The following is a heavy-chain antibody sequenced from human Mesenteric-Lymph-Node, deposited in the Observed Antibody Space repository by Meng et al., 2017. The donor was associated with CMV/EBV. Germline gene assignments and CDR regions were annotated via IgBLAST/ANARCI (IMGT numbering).Heavy chain of an antibody. CDR1: GYTFTGYY. CDR2: INPNSGGT. CDR3: ARLDYYGSESHDY. D-gene: IGHD3-10*01. V-gene: IGHV1-2*06. J-gene: IGHJ4*02. Sequence: KASGYTFTGYYMHWVRQAPGQGLEWMGRINPNSGGTNYAQKFQGRVTMTRDTSISTAYMELSRLRSDDTAVYYCARLDYYGSESHDYWGQGTLVTVSS.